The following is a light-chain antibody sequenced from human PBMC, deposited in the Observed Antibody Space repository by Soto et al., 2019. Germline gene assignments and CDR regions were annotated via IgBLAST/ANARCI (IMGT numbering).Light chain of an antibody. CDR1: RSNIGAGYD. CDR3: QSYDRSLSGFVV. CDR2: RNI. J-gene: IGLJ2*01. Sequence: QSALTQSPSVSGTPGQRVTISCSGSRSNIGAGYDVHWYQQLPGTAPKLLIYRNINRPSGVPERFSGSKSGTSASLAISGLQAEDEGEYYCQSYDRSLSGFVVFGGGTKLTVL. V-gene: IGLV1-40*01.